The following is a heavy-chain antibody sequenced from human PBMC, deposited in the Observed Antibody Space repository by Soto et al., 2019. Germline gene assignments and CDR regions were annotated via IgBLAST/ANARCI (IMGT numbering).Heavy chain of an antibody. CDR1: GGSISSYY. D-gene: IGHD3-16*01. Sequence: QVQLQESGPGLVKPSETLSLTCTVSGGSISSYYWSWIRQPPGKGLEWIGYIYYSGSTNYNPSLKSRVTISVDTSKNQFSLKLSSVTAAGTAVYYCARRWGTTFDYWGQGTLVTVSS. CDR2: IYYSGST. CDR3: ARRWGTTFDY. J-gene: IGHJ4*02. V-gene: IGHV4-59*08.